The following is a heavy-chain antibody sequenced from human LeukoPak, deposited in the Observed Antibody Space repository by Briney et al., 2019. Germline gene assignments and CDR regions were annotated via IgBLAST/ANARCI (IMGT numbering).Heavy chain of an antibody. Sequence: GASVKVSCKASGYTFTGYYMHWVRQAPGQGLEWMGWINPNSGGTNYAQKFQGRVTMTRDTSISTAYMELSRLRSDDTAVYYCARGTGFRTGGAFDIWGQGTMVTVSS. J-gene: IGHJ3*02. CDR2: INPNSGGT. CDR1: GYTFTGYY. CDR3: ARGTGFRTGGAFDI. D-gene: IGHD1-14*01. V-gene: IGHV1-2*02.